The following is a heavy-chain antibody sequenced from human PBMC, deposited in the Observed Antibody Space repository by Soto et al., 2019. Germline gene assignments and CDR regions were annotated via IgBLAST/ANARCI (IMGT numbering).Heavy chain of an antibody. CDR2: IIRSGST. CDR1: GGSFSGYY. J-gene: IGHJ4*02. CDR3: ARGGLTTVPPLT. V-gene: IGHV4-34*01. Sequence: QMQLQQWGAGLLKPSETLSLTCAVYGGSFSGYYYYWIRQPPGKGLEWIGEIIRSGSTNYNPSLKSRVTISVDTSKNQFSLTLSSVTAADTAIYYCARGGLTTVPPLTWGQGTLVTVSS. D-gene: IGHD4-17*01.